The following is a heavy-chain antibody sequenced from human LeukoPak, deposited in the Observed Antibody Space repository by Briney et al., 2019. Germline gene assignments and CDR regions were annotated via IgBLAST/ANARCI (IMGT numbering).Heavy chain of an antibody. CDR2: IFPDDSGT. J-gene: IGHJ1*01. D-gene: IGHD6-13*01. Sequence: GESLKISCQGSGYSFTNSWIAWVRQMPGKGLEWMGIIFPDDSGTRYSPSFQGQVTISVDKSISTAYLQWSSLQASDTAMYYCATVPRIPAVGNTEYFQYWGQGTLVTVSS. CDR1: GYSFTNSW. V-gene: IGHV5-51*01. CDR3: ATVPRIPAVGNTEYFQY.